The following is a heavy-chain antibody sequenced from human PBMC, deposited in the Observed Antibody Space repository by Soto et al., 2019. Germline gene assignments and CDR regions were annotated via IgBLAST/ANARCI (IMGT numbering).Heavy chain of an antibody. V-gene: IGHV4-30-2*01. CDR3: ARANYGDYGSGMDA. D-gene: IGHD3-10*01. J-gene: IGHJ6*02. CDR2: IYHSGTT. Sequence: SETLSLTCAVWGGAISSGGYSWSWIRQPPGKGLEWIGYIYHSGTTYYNPSLKRRVTISVDRSKNQFSLKLSSVTAADTAVYYCARANYGDYGSGMDAWGQGTTVTVSS. CDR1: GGAISSGGYS.